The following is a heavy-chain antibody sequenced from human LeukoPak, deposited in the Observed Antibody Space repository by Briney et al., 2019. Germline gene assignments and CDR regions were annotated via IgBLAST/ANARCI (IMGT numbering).Heavy chain of an antibody. D-gene: IGHD3-10*01. CDR1: GFSLSASGMC. CDR3: ARIDYYGSGSYYSYFDY. Sequence: SGPTLLNPTQALTLTCTFSGFSLSASGMCVSWIRQPPGKALEWLALIDWDDDKYYSSSLKTRLTISKDTSKNQVVLTMTNMDPVDTATYYCARIDYYGSGSYYSYFDYWGQGALVTVSS. V-gene: IGHV2-70*01. CDR2: IDWDDDK. J-gene: IGHJ4*02.